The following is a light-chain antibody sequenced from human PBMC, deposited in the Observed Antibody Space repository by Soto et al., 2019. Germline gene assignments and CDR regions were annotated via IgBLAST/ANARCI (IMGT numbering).Light chain of an antibody. Sequence: EIVTTQSPATLSVSPGERATLSCRASQSVDSNLAWYQQKPGQAPRLLIFGASTRATGIPARFSGSGSGTDFTLTISSLQSEDFGVYFCQQDDNWPLTFGGGTKVEIK. J-gene: IGKJ4*01. CDR3: QQDDNWPLT. CDR1: QSVDSN. CDR2: GAS. V-gene: IGKV3D-15*01.